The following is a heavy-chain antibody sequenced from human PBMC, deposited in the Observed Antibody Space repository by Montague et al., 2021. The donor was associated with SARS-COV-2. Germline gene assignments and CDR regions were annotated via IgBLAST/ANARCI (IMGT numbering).Heavy chain of an antibody. CDR3: GRHLEVDEYVWGSLVHYYYYGMDV. CDR1: GGSISSSSYY. Sequence: SETLSLTCTVSGGSISSSSYYWGWIRQPPGKGLEWIGSIYYSGSTNYNPSLKSRVTISVETSKNQFSLKMSSVTAADTAVYYCGRHLEVDEYVWGSLVHYYYYGMDVWGQGTTVTVSS. J-gene: IGHJ6*02. V-gene: IGHV4-39*01. D-gene: IGHD3-16*01. CDR2: IYYSGST.